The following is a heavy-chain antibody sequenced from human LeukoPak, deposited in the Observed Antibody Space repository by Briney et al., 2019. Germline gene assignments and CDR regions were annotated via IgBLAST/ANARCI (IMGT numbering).Heavy chain of an antibody. V-gene: IGHV3-30*18. J-gene: IGHJ6*02. CDR1: GFTFSSYG. CDR2: ISYDGSNK. D-gene: IGHD6-13*01. Sequence: GGSLRLSCAASGFTFSSYGMHWVRQAPGKGLEWVAVISYDGSNKYYADSVKGRFTISRDNSKNTLYLQMNSLRAEDTAVYYRAKDSSSWYYYYYGMDVWGQGTTATVSS. CDR3: AKDSSSWYYYYYGMDV.